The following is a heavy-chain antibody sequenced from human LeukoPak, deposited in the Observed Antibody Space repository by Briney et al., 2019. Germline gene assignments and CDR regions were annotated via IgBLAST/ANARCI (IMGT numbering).Heavy chain of an antibody. D-gene: IGHD6-13*01. CDR3: AREEASYSSSWPGAFDI. CDR1: GGSISSYY. CDR2: IYYSGST. Sequence: SETLSLTCTVSGGSISSYYWSWIRQPPGKGLEWIGYIYYSGSTNYNPSLKSRVTISVDTSKNQFSLKLSSVTAADTAVYYCAREEASYSSSWPGAFDIWGQGTMVTVSS. V-gene: IGHV4-59*01. J-gene: IGHJ3*02.